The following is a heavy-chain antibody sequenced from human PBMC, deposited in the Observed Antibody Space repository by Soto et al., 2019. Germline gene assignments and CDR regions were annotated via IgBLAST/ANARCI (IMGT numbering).Heavy chain of an antibody. J-gene: IGHJ3*02. V-gene: IGHV1-69*02. CDR1: GGTFSSYT. Sequence: SVKVSCKASGGTFSSYTISWVRQAPGQGLEWMGRISPYLGIANYAQKFQGRVTMTADTSTSTAYMELRSLRSDDTAVYYCARIQYYYDSTPGTFDIWGQGTMVTVSS. CDR3: ARIQYYYDSTPGTFDI. CDR2: ISPYLGIA. D-gene: IGHD3-22*01.